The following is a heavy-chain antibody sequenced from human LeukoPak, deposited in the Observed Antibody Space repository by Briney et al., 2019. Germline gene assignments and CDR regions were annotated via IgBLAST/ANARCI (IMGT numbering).Heavy chain of an antibody. CDR1: GFTFSSYA. V-gene: IGHV3-23*01. CDR3: AKDSAKKYDDY. D-gene: IGHD2/OR15-2a*01. J-gene: IGHJ4*02. Sequence: GGSLRLSCAASGFTFSSYAMSWVRQAPGKGLEWVSGFSGSGGSTHYADPVKGRFIISRDNSKNTLYLQMNSLRAEDTAVYYCAKDSAKKYDDYWGQGTLVTVSS. CDR2: FSGSGGST.